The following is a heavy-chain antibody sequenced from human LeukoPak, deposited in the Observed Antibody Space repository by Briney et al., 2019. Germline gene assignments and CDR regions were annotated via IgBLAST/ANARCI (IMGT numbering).Heavy chain of an antibody. CDR2: ISAYNGNT. CDR3: ARYSSSSSLDY. D-gene: IGHD6-6*01. CDR1: GYTFTSYG. J-gene: IGHJ4*02. V-gene: IGHV1-18*03. Sequence: GASVKVSCKASGYTFTSYGISWVRQAPGQRLEWMGWISAYNGNTNYAQKLQGRVTMTRDTSTSTVYMELSSLKSEDMAVYYCARYSSSSSLDYWGQGTLVTVSS.